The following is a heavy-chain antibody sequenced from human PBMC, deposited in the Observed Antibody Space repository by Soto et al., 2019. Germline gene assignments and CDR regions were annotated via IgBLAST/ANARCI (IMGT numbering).Heavy chain of an antibody. D-gene: IGHD6-19*01. Sequence: EVQLVESGGGLVKPGGSLRLSCAASGFTFSSYSMNWVRQAPGKGLEWVSSISSRSSYIYYADSVKGRFTISRDNAKNSLYLQMNSLRAEDTAVYYCARHPAVAGTHDAFDIWGQGTMVTVSS. V-gene: IGHV3-21*01. CDR3: ARHPAVAGTHDAFDI. CDR1: GFTFSSYS. J-gene: IGHJ3*02. CDR2: ISSRSSYI.